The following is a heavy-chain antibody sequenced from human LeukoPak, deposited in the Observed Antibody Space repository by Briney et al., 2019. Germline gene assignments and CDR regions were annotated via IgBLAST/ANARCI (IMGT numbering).Heavy chain of an antibody. D-gene: IGHD2-21*01. V-gene: IGHV3-23*01. CDR3: AKRGDSPFFDY. Sequence: GGSLRLSRAASGFTFTSSAMMWVRLAPGNGLDWVSAISGSGSSTYYADSVKGRFTISRDNSKNTLYLQMNSLRAEDTAVYYCAKRGDSPFFDYWGQGTLVTVSS. CDR1: GFTFTSSA. CDR2: ISGSGSST. J-gene: IGHJ4*02.